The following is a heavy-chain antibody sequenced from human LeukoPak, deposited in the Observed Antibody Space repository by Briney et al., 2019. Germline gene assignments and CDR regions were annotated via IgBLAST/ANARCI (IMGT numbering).Heavy chain of an antibody. Sequence: GGSLRLSCAASGFTFSSHGMHWVRQAPGKGLEWVTFIRSDGSSNYYGDSVKGRFIISRDNSKNTLYLQMNSLRAEDTAVYYCARAYGDYSGFDYWGQGTLVTVSS. J-gene: IGHJ4*02. CDR2: IRSDGSSN. V-gene: IGHV3-30*02. D-gene: IGHD4-17*01. CDR3: ARAYGDYSGFDY. CDR1: GFTFSSHG.